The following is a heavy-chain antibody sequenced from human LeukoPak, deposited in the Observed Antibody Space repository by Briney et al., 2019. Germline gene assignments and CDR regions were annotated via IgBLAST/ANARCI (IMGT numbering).Heavy chain of an antibody. CDR1: GFAFSSYS. CDR2: ISSSSSYI. CDR3: ARDGGYYDSSGSY. Sequence: SGGSLRLSCAASGFAFSSYSMNWVRQAPGKGLEWVSSISSSSSYIYYADSVKGRFTISRDNAKNSLYLQMNSLRAEDTAVYYCARDGGYYDSSGSYWGQGTLVTVSS. D-gene: IGHD3-22*01. V-gene: IGHV3-21*01. J-gene: IGHJ4*02.